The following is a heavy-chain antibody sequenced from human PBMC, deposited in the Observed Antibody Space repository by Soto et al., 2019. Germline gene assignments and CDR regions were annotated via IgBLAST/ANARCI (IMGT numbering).Heavy chain of an antibody. V-gene: IGHV1-2*04. CDR2: INPNSGGT. CDR1: GYTFTGYY. CDR3: ARANSSSWYGSDAFDI. J-gene: IGHJ3*02. Sequence: RASVKVSCKASGYTFTGYYMHWVRQAPGQGLEWMGWINPNSGGTNYAQKFQGWVTMTRDTSISTAYMELSRLRSDDTAVYYCARANSSSWYGSDAFDIWGQGTMVTVSS. D-gene: IGHD6-13*01.